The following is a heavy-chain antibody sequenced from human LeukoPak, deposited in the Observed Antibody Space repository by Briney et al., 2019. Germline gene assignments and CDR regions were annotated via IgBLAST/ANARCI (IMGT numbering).Heavy chain of an antibody. V-gene: IGHV3-48*03. D-gene: IGHD1-14*01. CDR1: GFTFSSYE. Sequence: GGSLRLSCAASGFTFSSYEMNWVRQAPGKGLEWVSYISSSGSTIYYADSVKGRFTIPRDNAKNSLYLQMNSLRAEDTAVYYCAIVKPYYYYMDVWGKGTTVTLSS. J-gene: IGHJ6*03. CDR3: AIVKPYYYYMDV. CDR2: ISSSGSTI.